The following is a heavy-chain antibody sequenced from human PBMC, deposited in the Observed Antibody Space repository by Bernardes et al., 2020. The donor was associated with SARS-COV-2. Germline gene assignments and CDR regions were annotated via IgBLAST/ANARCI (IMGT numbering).Heavy chain of an antibody. D-gene: IGHD1-1*01. Sequence: GGSLRLSCVGSGFTLNDYSIHWVRLGPGKGLEWVSGISWNSRDIAYADSVKGRFTISRDNAKSSTYLQMDSLRVEDTALYYCTKDAGTNDGPFDSWGQGTLVTVSS. J-gene: IGHJ5*01. CDR1: GFTLNDYS. CDR2: ISWNSRDI. V-gene: IGHV3-9*01. CDR3: TKDAGTNDGPFDS.